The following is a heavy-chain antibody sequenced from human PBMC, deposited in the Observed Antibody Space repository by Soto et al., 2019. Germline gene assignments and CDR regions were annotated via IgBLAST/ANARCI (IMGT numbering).Heavy chain of an antibody. CDR3: ARDWSNIVVVPAVPNWFDP. D-gene: IGHD2-2*01. CDR2: ISSSSSYI. Sequence: GGSLRLSCAASGFTFSSYSMNWVRQAPGKGLEWVSSISSSSSYIYYADSVKGRFTISRDNAKNSLYLQMNSLRAEDTAVYYCARDWSNIVVVPAVPNWFDPWGQGTLVTVSS. CDR1: GFTFSSYS. J-gene: IGHJ5*02. V-gene: IGHV3-21*01.